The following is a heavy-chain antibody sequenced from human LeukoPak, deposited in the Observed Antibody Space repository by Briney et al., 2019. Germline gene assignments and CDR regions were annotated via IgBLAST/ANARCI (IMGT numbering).Heavy chain of an antibody. CDR2: ISGSGGST. Sequence: PEGSLRLSCVASGFTFTSYAMSWVRQAPGKGLEWVSGISGSGGSTNYADAVKGRFTISRDNSKNTLYLQMNSLRAEDTAVYYCAKGAGYSSSWYLDYWGQGTLVTVSS. J-gene: IGHJ4*02. CDR1: GFTFTSYA. CDR3: AKGAGYSSSWYLDY. D-gene: IGHD6-13*01. V-gene: IGHV3-23*01.